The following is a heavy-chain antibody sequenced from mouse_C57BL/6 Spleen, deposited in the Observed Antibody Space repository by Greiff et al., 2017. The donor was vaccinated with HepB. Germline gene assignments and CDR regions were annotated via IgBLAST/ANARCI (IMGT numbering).Heavy chain of an antibody. CDR2: ILPGSGST. D-gene: IGHD1-1*01. CDR3: AVPPYYCGSSYDDFDY. CDR1: GYTFTGYW. Sequence: QVQLQQSGAELMKPGASVKLSCKATGYTFTGYWIEWVKQRPGHGLEWIGEILPGSGSTNYNEKFKGKATFTADTSSNTAYMQLSSLTTEGSAIYYCAVPPYYCGSSYDDFDYWGQGTTLTVSS. J-gene: IGHJ2*01. V-gene: IGHV1-9*01.